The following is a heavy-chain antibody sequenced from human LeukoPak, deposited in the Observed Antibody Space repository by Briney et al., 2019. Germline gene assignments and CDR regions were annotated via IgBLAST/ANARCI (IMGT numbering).Heavy chain of an antibody. CDR3: ARHSIVGATIGY. CDR1: GDSISSSGYY. V-gene: IGHV4-39*01. D-gene: IGHD1-26*01. Sequence: PSQTLSLTCTVSGDSISSSGYYWGWIRQPPGKGLEWIGNTYYSGRTYYNSSLKSRVTISVDTSKNQFSLKLSSVTAADTAVYYCARHSIVGATIGYWGQGTLVTVSS. J-gene: IGHJ4*02. CDR2: TYYSGRT.